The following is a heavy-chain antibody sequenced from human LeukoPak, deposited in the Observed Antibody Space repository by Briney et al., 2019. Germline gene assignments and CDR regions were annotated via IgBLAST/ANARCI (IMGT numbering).Heavy chain of an antibody. J-gene: IGHJ4*02. Sequence: GGSLRLSCAASGFTFSNYAMSWVRQAPGKGLEWVSAISGSSSNTYYADSVKGRFTISRDNSKNTLYLQMNSLRAEDTAVYYCAKDFEVATIGGFDYWGQGTLVTVSS. V-gene: IGHV3-23*01. CDR1: GFTFSNYA. CDR3: AKDFEVATIGGFDY. CDR2: ISGSSSNT. D-gene: IGHD5-12*01.